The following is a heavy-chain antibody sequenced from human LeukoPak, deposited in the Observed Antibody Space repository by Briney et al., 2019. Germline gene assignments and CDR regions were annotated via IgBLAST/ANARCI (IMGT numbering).Heavy chain of an antibody. J-gene: IGHJ4*02. D-gene: IGHD6-13*01. Sequence: QPGGSLRLSCAASGFTFSSYAMHWVRQAPGKGLEWVAVISYDGSNKYYADSVKGRFTISRDNSKNTLYLQMNSLRAEDTAVYYCARDRSFQPSSSWFDYWGQGTLVTVSS. CDR2: ISYDGSNK. CDR3: ARDRSFQPSSSWFDY. V-gene: IGHV3-30-3*01. CDR1: GFTFSSYA.